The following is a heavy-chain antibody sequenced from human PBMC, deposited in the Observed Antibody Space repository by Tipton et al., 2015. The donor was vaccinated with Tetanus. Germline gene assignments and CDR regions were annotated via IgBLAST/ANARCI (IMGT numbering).Heavy chain of an antibody. J-gene: IGHJ4*02. D-gene: IGHD2-15*01. V-gene: IGHV3-33*01. CDR2: SWYDGTDK. Sequence: SLRLSCAASGFIFSSYGIHWVRQAPGKGLEWVAVSWYDGTDKYYADSVKGRFTISRDTSKNPLYLQMNSLRAEDTAVYYCAREADCSGGNCFSGDFDNSGQGTQVSFSS. CDR3: AREADCSGGNCFSGDFDN. CDR1: GFIFSSYG.